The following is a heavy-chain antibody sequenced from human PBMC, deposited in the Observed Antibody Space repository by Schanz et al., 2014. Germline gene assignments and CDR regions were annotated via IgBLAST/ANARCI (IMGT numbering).Heavy chain of an antibody. CDR3: ARDGYNAYDLKRGDY. Sequence: EVQLVESGGGLIQPGGSLRLSCAASGFSVISNYMSWVRRAPGKGLEWVSVIKTSRTTNYADSVKGRFSISRDNSKNTVYLQMNSLRVEDTAVYYCARDGYNAYDLKRGDYWGQGTQVAVSS. CDR1: GFSVISNY. CDR2: IKTSRTT. J-gene: IGHJ4*02. D-gene: IGHD5-12*01. V-gene: IGHV3-53*01.